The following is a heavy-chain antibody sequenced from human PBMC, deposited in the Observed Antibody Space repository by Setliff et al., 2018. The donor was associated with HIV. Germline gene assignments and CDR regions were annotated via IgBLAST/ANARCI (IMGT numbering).Heavy chain of an antibody. CDR3: AKDPSVTVTTI. V-gene: IGHV1-18*01. J-gene: IGHJ3*02. CDR2: ISTYNGNT. Sequence: ASVKVSCKASGYTFTAFGMNWLRQAPGQGPEWMGWISTYNGNTNYAQKFQGRVTMTTDTSTSTVYMELRSLRSDDTAVYYCAKDPSVTVTTIWGQGTMGTVSS. D-gene: IGHD4-17*01. CDR1: GYTFTAFG.